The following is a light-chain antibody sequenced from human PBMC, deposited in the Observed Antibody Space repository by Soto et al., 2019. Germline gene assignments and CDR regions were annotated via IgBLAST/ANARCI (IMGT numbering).Light chain of an antibody. CDR2: GIS. Sequence: PDDSAPLSSIASQTISSNYFAWYQQKPGQAPRLLIYGISSRATGIPDRFSGSGSGTDFTLTINSLEPEDFAVYCCEQDGRLTRKFGEGTKVEIK. J-gene: IGKJ4*02. V-gene: IGKV3-20*01. CDR3: EQDGRLTRK. CDR1: QTISSNY.